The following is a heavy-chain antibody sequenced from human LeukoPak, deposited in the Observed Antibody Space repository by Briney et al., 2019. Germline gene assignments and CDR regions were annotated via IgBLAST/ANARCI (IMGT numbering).Heavy chain of an antibody. V-gene: IGHV3-7*01. D-gene: IGHD3-16*01. CDR1: GFTFNGHW. CDR2: INQDGSGK. Sequence: GGSLRLSCAASGFTFNGHWMSWVRQAPGEGLKWVASINQDGSGKYYVDSVKGRFIISKDNAKNSLSQQMNSLRAEDTAMYYCARLLGESTIYDLWGQGTQVTVSS. J-gene: IGHJ5*02. CDR3: ARLLGESTIYDL.